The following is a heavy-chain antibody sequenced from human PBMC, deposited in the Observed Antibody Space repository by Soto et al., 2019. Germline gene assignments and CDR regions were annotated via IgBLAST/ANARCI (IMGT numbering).Heavy chain of an antibody. CDR1: GFTFSNYG. D-gene: IGHD2-15*01. CDR3: AKDGAPRYCGRSSCRPAGAY. J-gene: IGHJ4*02. Sequence: QVQLVESGGGVVQPGRSLRLSCAGSGFTFSNYGLHWVRQAPGKGLEWVAVISYDGSHKYYADSVNGRFTISRDNSNNMLYLQMDSLRAEDTAAYYCAKDGAPRYCGRSSCRPAGAYWGQGTLVTVSS. CDR2: ISYDGSHK. V-gene: IGHV3-30*18.